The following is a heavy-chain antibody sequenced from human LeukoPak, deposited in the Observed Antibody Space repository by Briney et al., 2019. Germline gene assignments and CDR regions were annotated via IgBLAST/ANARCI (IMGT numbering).Heavy chain of an antibody. CDR3: AKFAGGYFDWLLWGGMDV. Sequence: PGESQRLSCAASGFTFSNYAMSWVRQAPGRGLEWVSVISDSGYSTYYADSVKGRFTISRDNSKNTLYLQMNSLRAEDTAVYYCAKFAGGYFDWLLWGGMDVWGKGTTVTVSS. J-gene: IGHJ6*04. CDR1: GFTFSNYA. V-gene: IGHV3-23*01. D-gene: IGHD3-9*01. CDR2: ISDSGYST.